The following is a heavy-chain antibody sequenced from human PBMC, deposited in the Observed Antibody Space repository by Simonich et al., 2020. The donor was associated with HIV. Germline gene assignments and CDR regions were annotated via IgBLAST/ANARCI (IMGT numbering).Heavy chain of an antibody. CDR1: GYTFTDYY. J-gene: IGHJ3*02. CDR2: GNPKSGAT. Sequence: QVQLVQSGAEVKKPGASVKVSCKASGYTFTDYYIHWVRQAPGQGLEWVGWGNPKSGATEYGKKFQGRVTMTRNTSISTAYMELSRARSEDTAVYYCAREGTQLEDAFDIWGQGTQVTVSS. CDR3: AREGTQLEDAFDI. D-gene: IGHD1-1*01. V-gene: IGHV1-2*02.